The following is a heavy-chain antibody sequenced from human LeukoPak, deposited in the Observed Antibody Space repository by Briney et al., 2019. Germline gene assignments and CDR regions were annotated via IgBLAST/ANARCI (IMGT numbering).Heavy chain of an antibody. V-gene: IGHV3-23*01. D-gene: IGHD6-19*01. CDR1: GFTFSSYA. CDR2: ICSSGSST. J-gene: IGHJ6*04. CDR3: AKDYSSGWPNVFNI. Sequence: PGGSLRLSCAASGFTFSSYAINWVRQAPGKGLEWVSAICSSGSSTYYADSVKGLFTISRDNSKNTQYLQMNSLRAEDTAVYYCAKDYSSGWPNVFNIWGKGTTVTISS.